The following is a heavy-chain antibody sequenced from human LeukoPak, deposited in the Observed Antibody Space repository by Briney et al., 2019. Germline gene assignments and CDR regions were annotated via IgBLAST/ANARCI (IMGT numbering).Heavy chain of an antibody. J-gene: IGHJ4*02. D-gene: IGHD4-17*01. CDR2: INPGDSDT. Sequence: GESLKISCKGSGYSFTSNWIGWLRQMPGKGLEWMGNINPGDSDTRYSPSFQGQITISADKSHSPAYLQWSSLKASDTAMYYCARTPNYGDLFDYWGQGTLVTVSS. CDR1: GYSFTSNW. V-gene: IGHV5-51*01. CDR3: ARTPNYGDLFDY.